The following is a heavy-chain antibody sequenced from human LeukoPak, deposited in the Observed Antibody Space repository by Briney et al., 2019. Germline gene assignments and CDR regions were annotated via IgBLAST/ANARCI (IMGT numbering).Heavy chain of an antibody. D-gene: IGHD3-22*01. CDR1: GYTFTSYG. CDR2: ISAYNGNT. J-gene: IGHJ4*02. CDR3: ARDRGRQRRWHYYDSSGYYYADY. Sequence: ASVKVSCKASGYTFTSYGISWVRQAPGQGLEWMGWISAYNGNTNYAQKLQGRVTMTTDTSTSTAYMELRSLRSDDTAVYYCARDRGRQRRWHYYDSSGYYYADYWGQGTLVTVSS. V-gene: IGHV1-18*01.